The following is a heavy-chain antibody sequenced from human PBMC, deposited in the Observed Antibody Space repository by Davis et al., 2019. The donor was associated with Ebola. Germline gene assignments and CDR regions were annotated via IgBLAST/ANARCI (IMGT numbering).Heavy chain of an antibody. D-gene: IGHD3-3*01. Sequence: ASVKVSCKASGYTFTSYDINWVRQATGQGLEWMGWMNPNSGNTGYAQKFQGRVTMTRNTSISTAYMELSSLRSEDTAVYYCARVSWSGYYTATSYYYYYGMDVWGQGTTVTVSS. CDR2: MNPNSGNT. V-gene: IGHV1-8*01. CDR1: GYTFTSYD. CDR3: ARVSWSGYYTATSYYYYYGMDV. J-gene: IGHJ6*02.